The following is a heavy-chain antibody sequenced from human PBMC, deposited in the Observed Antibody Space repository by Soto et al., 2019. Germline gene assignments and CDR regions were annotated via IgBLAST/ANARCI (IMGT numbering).Heavy chain of an antibody. CDR1: GFTLSGYD. CDR3: TRKTPPKGMAV. D-gene: IGHD2-15*01. Sequence: EVQLVESGGGLVQPGGSLRLSCAASGFTLSGYDIHWVRQATGKGLEWVSGIGSADDTYYEDSVKGRFTISRENAKNSLYLQMNSLRVGDTAVYYCTRKTPPKGMAVWGQGTTVTVSS. V-gene: IGHV3-13*01. CDR2: IGSADDT. J-gene: IGHJ6*02.